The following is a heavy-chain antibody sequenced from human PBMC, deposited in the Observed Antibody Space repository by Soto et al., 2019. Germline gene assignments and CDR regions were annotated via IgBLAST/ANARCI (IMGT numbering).Heavy chain of an antibody. CDR2: ISGSGGST. CDR3: ATLPRSGSHLDY. D-gene: IGHD6-13*01. CDR1: GFTFSDYY. J-gene: IGHJ4*02. V-gene: IGHV3-23*04. Sequence: VQLVESGGGLVKPGGSLRLSCAASGFTFSDYYMSWIRQAPGKGLEWVSAISGSGGSTYYADSVKGRFTISRDNSKNTLYLQMNSLRAEDTAVYYCATLPRSGSHLDYWGQGTLVTVSS.